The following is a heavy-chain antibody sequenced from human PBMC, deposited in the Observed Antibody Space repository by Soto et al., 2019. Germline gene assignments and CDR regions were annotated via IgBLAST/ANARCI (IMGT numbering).Heavy chain of an antibody. Sequence: GGSLRLSCAASGFTFSSYGMHWVRQAPGKGLEWVAVISYDGSNKYYADSVKGRFTISRDNSKNTLYLQMNSLRAEDTAVYYCAKEYGSEWLRYEGTHDAFDIWGQGTMVTVSS. CDR1: GFTFSSYG. V-gene: IGHV3-30*18. CDR3: AKEYGSEWLRYEGTHDAFDI. D-gene: IGHD5-12*01. CDR2: ISYDGSNK. J-gene: IGHJ3*02.